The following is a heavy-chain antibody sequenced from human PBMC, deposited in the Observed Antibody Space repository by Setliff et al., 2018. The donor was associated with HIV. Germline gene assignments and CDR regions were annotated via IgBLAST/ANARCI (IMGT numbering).Heavy chain of an antibody. CDR3: ASQGSSVEMRVFDT. J-gene: IGHJ5*02. V-gene: IGHV4-34*01. Sequence: SETLSLTCAVSGGTFSLHYYTWIRQSPLRGLEWIGEINHSGGTRYNPSLESRVTMSLDSSRKQFSLRLISVTAADTAVYYCASQGSSVEMRVFDTWGQGALVTVSS. CDR2: INHSGGT. CDR1: GGTFSLHY.